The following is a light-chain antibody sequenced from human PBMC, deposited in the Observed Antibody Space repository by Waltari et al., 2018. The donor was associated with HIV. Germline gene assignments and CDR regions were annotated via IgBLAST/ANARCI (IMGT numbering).Light chain of an antibody. CDR2: EVS. V-gene: IGLV2-23*02. CDR3: CSYAGSNTHV. CDR1: SSDVGSYNL. J-gene: IGLJ1*01. Sequence: QSALTQPASVSGSPGQSITISCTGTSSDVGSYNLVSWYQQHPGKAPKLMIYEVSKRPSGVSNRFSASTSANTASLTISGLQAEDEADYYCCSYAGSNTHVFGTGTKVTVL.